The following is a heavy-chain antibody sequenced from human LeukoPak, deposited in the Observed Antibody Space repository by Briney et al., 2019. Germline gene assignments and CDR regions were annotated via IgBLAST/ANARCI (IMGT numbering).Heavy chain of an antibody. CDR3: AKASWVSSADAVL. CDR2: LRGDGET. D-gene: IGHD3-3*01. CDR1: GFTFSSYA. Sequence: GGSLRLSCAASGFTFSSYAMSWVRQAPARGLEWVSSLRGDGETFYGDSVKGRFTLSRDESRNTVYLQMNNLRVEDTAVYFCAKASWVSSADAVLWGQGTVVTVTS. V-gene: IGHV3-23*01. J-gene: IGHJ4*02.